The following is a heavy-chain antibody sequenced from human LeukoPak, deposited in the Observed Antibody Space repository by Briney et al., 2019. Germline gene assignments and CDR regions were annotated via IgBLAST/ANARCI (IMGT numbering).Heavy chain of an antibody. CDR2: ISIGSDYI. V-gene: IGHV3-21*01. CDR1: GFTFSSYS. CDR3: ARDYGSGSYLGPTHFAY. J-gene: IGHJ4*02. D-gene: IGHD1-26*01. Sequence: GGSLRLSCAASGFTFSSYSMSWVRQAPGKGLEWGSSISIGSDYIHYADSMKGGFTISRVNAKNSLYLQMNSLRAEDTAVYYCARDYGSGSYLGPTHFAYWGQGTLVTVSS.